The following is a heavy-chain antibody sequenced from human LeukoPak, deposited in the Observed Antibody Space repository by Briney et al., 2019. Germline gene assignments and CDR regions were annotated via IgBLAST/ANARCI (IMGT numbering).Heavy chain of an antibody. D-gene: IGHD6-25*01. CDR2: IKEDGSEK. V-gene: IGHV3-7*01. CDR1: GFTFSIYW. J-gene: IGHJ4*02. Sequence: GGSLRLSCAASGFTFSIYWMTWVRQAPGKGLEWVANIKEDGSEKHYVDSVKARFSISRDNARNSLHLPMNSLRVEDTAVYYCARAQSSGLDNWGQGTLVTVSS. CDR3: ARAQSSGLDN.